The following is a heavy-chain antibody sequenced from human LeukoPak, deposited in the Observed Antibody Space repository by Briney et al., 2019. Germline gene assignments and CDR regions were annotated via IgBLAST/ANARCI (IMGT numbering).Heavy chain of an antibody. V-gene: IGHV4-59*01. CDR3: ARVYYYDSSGYYYFDY. Sequence: NPSETLSLTCAVYGGSFSGYYWSWIRQPPGKGLEWIGYIYYSGSTNYNPSLKSRVTISVDTSKNQFSLKLSSVTAADTAVYYCARVYYYDSSGYYYFDYWGQGTLVTVSS. CDR1: GGSFSGYY. CDR2: IYYSGST. J-gene: IGHJ4*02. D-gene: IGHD3-22*01.